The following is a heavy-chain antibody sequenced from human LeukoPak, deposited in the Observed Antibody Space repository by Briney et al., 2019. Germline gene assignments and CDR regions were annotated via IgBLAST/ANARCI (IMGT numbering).Heavy chain of an antibody. V-gene: IGHV4-34*01. J-gene: IGHJ1*01. CDR1: GGSFRGYY. Sequence: PSETLSLTRALYGGSFRGYYWSWVRHPPGKGLGWSGEINHSGSTNYTPTLKTPVTLSVDTSKNQFSLKLSSVTAADTAVYYCAKSYVSGSYYPHWGQGTLVTVSS. CDR2: INHSGST. CDR3: AKSYVSGSYYPH. D-gene: IGHD3-10*01.